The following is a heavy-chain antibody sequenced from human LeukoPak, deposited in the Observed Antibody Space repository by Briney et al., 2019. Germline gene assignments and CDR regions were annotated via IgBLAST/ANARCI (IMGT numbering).Heavy chain of an antibody. J-gene: IGHJ3*02. CDR2: IYHSGST. CDR3: ARELTTVTYDAFDI. D-gene: IGHD4-17*01. CDR1: GYSISSGYY. V-gene: IGHV4-38-2*02. Sequence: SETLSLTCTVSGYSISSGYYWGWIRQPPGKGLEWIGSIYHSGSTYYNPSLKSRVTISVDTSKNQFSLKLSSVTAADTAVYYCARELTTVTYDAFDIWGQGTVVTVSS.